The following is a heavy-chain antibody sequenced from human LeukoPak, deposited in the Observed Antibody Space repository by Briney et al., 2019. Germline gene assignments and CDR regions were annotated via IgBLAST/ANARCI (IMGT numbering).Heavy chain of an antibody. Sequence: GGSLTLSCAASGFAVSTNYLSWVRQAPRKGLELVSVIYSDGSTYYTDSLKGRFTISRDNSKNTLYLQMNSLRPEETAVYYCARDQRSESYYPWGWFDPWGQGTLVTVSS. J-gene: IGHJ5*02. V-gene: IGHV3-66*02. CDR2: IYSDGST. D-gene: IGHD1-26*01. CDR3: ARDQRSESYYPWGWFDP. CDR1: GFAVSTNY.